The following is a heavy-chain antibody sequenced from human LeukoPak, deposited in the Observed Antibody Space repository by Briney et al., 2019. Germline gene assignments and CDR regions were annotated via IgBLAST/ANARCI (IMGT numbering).Heavy chain of an antibody. J-gene: IGHJ4*02. Sequence: PSETLSLTCTVSGGSVSSYYWSWIRQPPGKELEWIGYIYYSGSTNYNPSLKSRVTISVDTSKNQFSLNLSSVTAADTAVYYCARLYSSSFPLYWGQGTLVTVSS. V-gene: IGHV4-59*02. CDR2: IYYSGST. CDR3: ARLYSSSFPLY. D-gene: IGHD6-6*01. CDR1: GGSVSSYY.